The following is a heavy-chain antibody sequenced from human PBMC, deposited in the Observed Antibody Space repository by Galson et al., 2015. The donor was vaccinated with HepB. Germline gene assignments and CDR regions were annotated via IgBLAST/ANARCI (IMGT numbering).Heavy chain of an antibody. J-gene: IGHJ2*01. Sequence: QSGAEVKKPGESLRISYKGSGYSFTSYWISWVRQMPGKGLEWMGRIDPSDSYTNYSPSFQGHVTISADKSISTAYLQWSSLKASDTAMYYCARLYGSGSRKPYWYFDLWGRGTLVTVSS. CDR1: GYSFTSYW. V-gene: IGHV5-10-1*01. CDR3: ARLYGSGSRKPYWYFDL. D-gene: IGHD3-10*01. CDR2: IDPSDSYT.